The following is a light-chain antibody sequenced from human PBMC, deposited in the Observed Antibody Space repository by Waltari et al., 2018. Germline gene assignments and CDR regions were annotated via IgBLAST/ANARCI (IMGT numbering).Light chain of an antibody. CDR1: PTISYW. J-gene: IGKJ1*01. V-gene: IGKV1-5*01. Sequence: DLKMTQSPSTLSASVGDSVTITCRANPTISYWLAWYQQKPGKAPRLLIYDASILESGVPSRFSGSASGTEFTLSINSLQPDDFACYYCQQYNSYSWTFGQGTKVEIK. CDR2: DAS. CDR3: QQYNSYSWT.